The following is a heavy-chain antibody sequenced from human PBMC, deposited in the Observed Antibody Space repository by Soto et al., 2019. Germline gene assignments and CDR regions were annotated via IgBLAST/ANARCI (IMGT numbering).Heavy chain of an antibody. CDR1: GCTFSRDS. V-gene: IGHV3-21*01. Sequence: GGALRRSCEDSGCTFSRDSMNWVRQVPGKGLEWVASISSGSSDTWYADSVKGRFIISRDNAQNSLFLQMNTLRPEDTAMYYCARVAYWGPGTQVTVSS. J-gene: IGHJ4*02. CDR3: ARVAY. CDR2: ISSGSSDT.